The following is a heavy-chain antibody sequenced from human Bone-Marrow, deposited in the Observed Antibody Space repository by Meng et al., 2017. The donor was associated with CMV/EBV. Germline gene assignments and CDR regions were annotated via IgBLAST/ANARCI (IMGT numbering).Heavy chain of an antibody. D-gene: IGHD5-24*01. J-gene: IGHJ4*02. CDR3: ARMGEGYARYLYLDS. V-gene: IGHV1-2*02. CDR1: GYNFNDYY. CDR2: INPKTGGT. Sequence: ASVKVSCKSFGYNFNDYYINWLRRAPGQGLQYMGWINPKTGGTKLAETFRGRVTMTADTSIATTHMEIRNLMSGDTAHYFCARMGEGYARYLYLDSWGQGTLVTVSS.